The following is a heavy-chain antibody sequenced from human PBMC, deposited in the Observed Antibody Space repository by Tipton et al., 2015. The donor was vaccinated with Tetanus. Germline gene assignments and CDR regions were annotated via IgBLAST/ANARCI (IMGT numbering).Heavy chain of an antibody. CDR1: GYSFTNYW. CDR2: IYPGDSDT. J-gene: IGHJ5*02. CDR3: ARHKERGGSPSNWFDP. D-gene: IGHD2-15*01. Sequence: QLVQSGAVVKKPGESLKISCKASGYSFTNYWIGWVRQTPGKGLEWMGVIYPGDSDTQYSPSFQGQVTISADKSISTAYLQWNSLKTSDSAIYYCARHKERGGSPSNWFDPWGQGTLVTVSS. V-gene: IGHV5-51*01.